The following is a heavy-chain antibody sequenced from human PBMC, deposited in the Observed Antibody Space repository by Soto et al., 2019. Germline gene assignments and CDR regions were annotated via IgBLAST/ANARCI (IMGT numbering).Heavy chain of an antibody. Sequence: EVQLMESGGGLVQPGRSLRLSCAASGFTFDNYAVHWVRQVPGKGLEWVSGISWNSGNIGYADSVKGRFTISRDNAQNSLYLQMNSLRSEDTAFYYCAKDHMAWAGLFDSWGQGTLVTVSS. V-gene: IGHV3-9*01. CDR1: GFTFDNYA. D-gene: IGHD6-19*01. CDR3: AKDHMAWAGLFDS. CDR2: ISWNSGNI. J-gene: IGHJ4*02.